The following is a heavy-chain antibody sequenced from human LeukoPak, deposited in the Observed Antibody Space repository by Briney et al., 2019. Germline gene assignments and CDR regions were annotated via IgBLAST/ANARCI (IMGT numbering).Heavy chain of an antibody. CDR2: ISGDGVST. CDR3: AKESGKFDY. CDR1: GLPIADFA. V-gene: IGHV3-43*02. J-gene: IGHJ4*02. Sequence: GGSLRLSCVASGLPIADFAMHWVRQAAGKGLEWVSLISGDGVSTFYTDSVRGRFSISIDNTKNSLYLEMNSLRTEDTAMYYCAKESGKFDYWGQGTLVAVSS.